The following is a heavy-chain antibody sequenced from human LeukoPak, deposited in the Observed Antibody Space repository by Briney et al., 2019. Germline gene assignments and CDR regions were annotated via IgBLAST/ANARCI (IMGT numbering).Heavy chain of an antibody. CDR3: ARDRSTNAAPSLSY. J-gene: IGHJ4*02. CDR1: GFTFSNYG. D-gene: IGHD2-15*01. V-gene: IGHV3-48*02. Sequence: GGSLRLSCAASGFTFSNYGMHWVRQAPGKGLNWVSYISSRGTSIYYADSAKGRYTISRDNAKNSLYLQMNSLRDEDTAVYYCARDRSTNAAPSLSYWGQGAQVTVSS. CDR2: ISSRGTSI.